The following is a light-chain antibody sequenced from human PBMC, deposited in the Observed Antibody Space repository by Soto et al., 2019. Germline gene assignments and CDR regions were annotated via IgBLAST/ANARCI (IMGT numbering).Light chain of an antibody. J-gene: IGKJ1*01. V-gene: IGKV3-20*01. CDR2: GTS. Sequence: SILTQSPGTVSLSPGERATLSCRASQTGSSNYLAWYQQKPGQAPRLLIYGTSTRATGVPDRFSGSGSGTDFTLTITTLDPEDSAIYLCQHYITPPWTFGQWTSGQGTKVEIK. CDR1: QTGSSNY. CDR3: QHYITPPWTFGQWT.